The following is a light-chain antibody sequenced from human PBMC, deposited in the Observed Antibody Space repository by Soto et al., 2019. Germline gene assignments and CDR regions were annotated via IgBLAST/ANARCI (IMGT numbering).Light chain of an antibody. J-gene: IGKJ2*01. Sequence: DIQLTQAPSFLSASAGDRGSITCRASQSISSYLDWYQQKPGKAPKLLIYAASSLQSGVPSRFSGSGSGTDFTLTISSLQPEDFAPYYCQQSYSTPPYTFGQGTKVDIK. V-gene: IGKV1-39*01. CDR3: QQSYSTPPYT. CDR1: QSISSY. CDR2: AAS.